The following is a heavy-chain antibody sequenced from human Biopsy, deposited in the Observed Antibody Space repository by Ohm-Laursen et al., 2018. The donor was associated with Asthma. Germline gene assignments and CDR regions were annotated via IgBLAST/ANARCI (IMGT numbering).Heavy chain of an antibody. CDR1: GYTFNSAG. Sequence: AASVKVSCKTSGYTFNSAGITWVRQAPGRGLEWMGWISVYNGNTKVAQKLQDRVTMITDTSTSTAYMELRSLRSDDTAVYFCARAVDYSHYYGIDVWGQGTTVPVS. D-gene: IGHD3-10*01. J-gene: IGHJ6*02. CDR3: ARAVDYSHYYGIDV. CDR2: ISVYNGNT. V-gene: IGHV1-18*01.